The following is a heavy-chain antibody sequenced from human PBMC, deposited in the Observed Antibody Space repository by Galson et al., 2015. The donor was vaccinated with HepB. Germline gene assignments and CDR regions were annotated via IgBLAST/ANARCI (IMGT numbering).Heavy chain of an antibody. J-gene: IGHJ6*03. CDR3: ARDLGRGNYMDV. V-gene: IGHV3-23*01. D-gene: IGHD2-15*01. CDR2: ISDSGHST. CDR1: EFTFRNYA. Sequence: SLRLSCAASEFTFRNYAMSWVRQAPGKGLEWVSGISDSGHSTNYADSVKGRFTISRDNSKNTLYLELNSLRAEDTAVYYCARDLGRGNYMDVWGKGTTVTVSS.